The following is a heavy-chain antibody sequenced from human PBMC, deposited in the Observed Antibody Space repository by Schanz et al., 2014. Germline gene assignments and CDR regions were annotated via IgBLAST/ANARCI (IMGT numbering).Heavy chain of an antibody. V-gene: IGHV1-18*04. Sequence: QAQLIQSGAEVKKPGASVKGSCKASGYTFVSHSMHWVRQAPGQGLEWMGWISPYNGNANYAQTLQGRVTTTADTSTSTAYMELSSLRSEDASVYCCARGRAFDYWGQGTLVTVSS. CDR1: GYTFVSHS. J-gene: IGHJ4*02. CDR2: ISPYNGNA. CDR3: ARGRAFDY.